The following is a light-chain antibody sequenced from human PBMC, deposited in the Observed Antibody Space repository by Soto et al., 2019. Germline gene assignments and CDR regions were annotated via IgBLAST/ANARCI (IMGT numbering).Light chain of an antibody. V-gene: IGKV3-20*01. Sequence: EIVLTQSPGTLSLSPGERATLSCRASQSVSSNPLAWYQHKTVQNPRHLIYIASNRAPVIPATFSGSGSGTHFTLTFSGVVPEDFAVYYCQQYDSSPLTFGQGTKVEIK. CDR2: IAS. CDR3: QQYDSSPLT. CDR1: QSVSSNP. J-gene: IGKJ1*01.